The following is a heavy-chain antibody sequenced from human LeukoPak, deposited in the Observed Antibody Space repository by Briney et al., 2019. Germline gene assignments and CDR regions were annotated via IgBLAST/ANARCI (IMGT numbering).Heavy chain of an antibody. Sequence: GGSLRLSCAASGFTFSSYGMHWVRQAPGKGLEWVAFIRYDGSNKYYADSVKGRFTISRDNSKNTLYLQMDSLRAEDTAVYYCARGLRVSPAFDYWGQGTLVTVSS. CDR1: GFTFSSYG. CDR3: ARGLRVSPAFDY. CDR2: IRYDGSNK. D-gene: IGHD2-2*01. J-gene: IGHJ4*02. V-gene: IGHV3-30*02.